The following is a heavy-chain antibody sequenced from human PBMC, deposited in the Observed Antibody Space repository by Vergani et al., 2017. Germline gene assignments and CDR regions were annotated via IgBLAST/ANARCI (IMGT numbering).Heavy chain of an antibody. CDR2: IIPIFGTA. D-gene: IGHD2-2*01. CDR3: ARALDLGYCSSTSCPYIGGYSDY. Sequence: QVHLVQSGAEVKKPGASVKVSCKASGGTFSSYAISWVRQAPGQGLEWMGGIIPIFGTANYAQKFQGRVTITADESTSTAYMELSSLRSEDTAVYYCARALDLGYCSSTSCPYIGGYSDYWGQGTLVTVSS. J-gene: IGHJ4*02. CDR1: GGTFSSYA. V-gene: IGHV1-69*13.